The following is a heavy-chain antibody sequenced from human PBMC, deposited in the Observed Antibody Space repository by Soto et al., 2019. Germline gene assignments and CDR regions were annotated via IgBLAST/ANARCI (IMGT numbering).Heavy chain of an antibody. CDR2: IYYSGST. D-gene: IGHD6-19*01. CDR1: GGSISSYY. Sequence: PSETLSLTCTVSGGSISSYYWSWIRQPPGKGLEWIGYIYYSGSTNYNPSLKSRVTISVDTSKNQFSLKLSSVTAADTAVYYCARASKAVAGRRFDIWGQGTMVTVSS. CDR3: ARASKAVAGRRFDI. V-gene: IGHV4-59*01. J-gene: IGHJ3*02.